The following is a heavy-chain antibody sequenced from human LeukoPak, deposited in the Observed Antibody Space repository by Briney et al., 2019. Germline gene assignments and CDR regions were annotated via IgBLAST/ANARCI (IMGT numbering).Heavy chain of an antibody. V-gene: IGHV3-72*01. J-gene: IGHJ6*02. CDR1: GFTFSDHY. CDR3: TRVNTRYYYGMDV. CDR2: ARNKANSYST. Sequence: PGGSLRLSCAASGFTFSDHYIDWVRQAPGKGLEWVGRARNKANSYSTEYAASVKGRFTISRDDSKNSLYLQMNSLKTEDTAVYYCTRVNTRYYYGMDVWGQGTTVTVSS. D-gene: IGHD3-3*01.